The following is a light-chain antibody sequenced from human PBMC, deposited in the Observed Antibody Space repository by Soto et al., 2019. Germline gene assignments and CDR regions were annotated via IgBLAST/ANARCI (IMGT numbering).Light chain of an antibody. V-gene: IGKV1-39*01. J-gene: IGKJ2*01. CDR1: QNIATY. CDR2: AAS. CDR3: QQSYSMPYT. Sequence: DVQMTQSPSSLSASVGDRVTITCRTSQNIATYLNWYQHKPGRAPNLLIYAASSLQSWVPSRFSGSGSGTDFTLTISSLQPEDFATYYCQQSYSMPYTFGQGTRLEIK.